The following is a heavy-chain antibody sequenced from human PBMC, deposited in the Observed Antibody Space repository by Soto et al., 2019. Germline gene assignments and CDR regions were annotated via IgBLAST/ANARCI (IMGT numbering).Heavy chain of an antibody. V-gene: IGHV1-46*01. CDR3: AREPPHFDWLFPPPPARYGMDV. CDR1: GYTYTIDY. Sequence: ASVKGYCKASGYTYTIDYMDWVRQAPGQGLEWMGIINPSGGSTSYAQKFQGRVTMTRDPSTSTVYMELSSLRSEDTAVYYCAREPPHFDWLFPPPPARYGMDVWGQGTTVTV. CDR2: INPSGGST. D-gene: IGHD3-9*01. J-gene: IGHJ6*02.